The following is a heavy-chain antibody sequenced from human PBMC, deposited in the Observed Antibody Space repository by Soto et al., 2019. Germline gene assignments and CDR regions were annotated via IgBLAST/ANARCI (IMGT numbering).Heavy chain of an antibody. V-gene: IGHV4-59*12. CDR3: ARGRGSYFSWFDP. CDR1: NASMNIYY. CDR2: IHHSGTT. Sequence: SETLSLTCTVSNASMNIYYWTWIRQPPGKGLEWIGYIHHSGTTNYNPSLKNRVTISVDTSKNQFSLKLSSVTAADTAVYYCARGRGSYFSWFDPWGQGTLVTVSS. J-gene: IGHJ5*02. D-gene: IGHD1-26*01.